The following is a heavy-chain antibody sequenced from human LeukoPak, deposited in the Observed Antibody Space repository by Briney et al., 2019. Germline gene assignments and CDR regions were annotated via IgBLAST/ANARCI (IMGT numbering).Heavy chain of an antibody. D-gene: IGHD2-8*01. CDR1: GFTFSSYG. Sequence: GGSLRLSCAASGFTFSSYGMHWVRQAPGKGLEWVAVISYDGSNKYYADSVKGRFTISRDNSKNTLYLQMNSLRAEDTAVYYCAREPLNCTNGVCYNGPFDYWGQGTLVTVSS. V-gene: IGHV3-30*03. CDR2: ISYDGSNK. J-gene: IGHJ4*02. CDR3: AREPLNCTNGVCYNGPFDY.